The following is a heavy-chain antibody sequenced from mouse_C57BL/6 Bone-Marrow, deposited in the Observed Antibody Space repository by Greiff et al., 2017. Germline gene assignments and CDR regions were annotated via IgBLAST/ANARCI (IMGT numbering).Heavy chain of an antibody. V-gene: IGHV1-55*01. J-gene: IGHJ2*01. CDR1: GYTFTSYW. D-gene: IGHD1-1*01. CDR3: ARDYGSSYFDY. Sequence: QVQLQQPGAELVKPGASVKMSCKASGYTFTSYWITWVKQRPGQGLEWIGDIYPGSGSTNYNEKFKSKATLTVATSSSTAYMQRSSLTSEDSAVYYCARDYGSSYFDYWGQGTTLTVSS. CDR2: IYPGSGST.